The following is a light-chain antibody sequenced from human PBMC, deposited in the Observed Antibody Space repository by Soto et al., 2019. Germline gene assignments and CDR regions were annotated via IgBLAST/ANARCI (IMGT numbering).Light chain of an antibody. CDR1: SSHVGSYDF. J-gene: IGLJ1*01. CDR2: EVT. Sequence: QSVLTQPASVSGSPGQSITISCTRSSSHVGSYDFVSWYQQHPGKAPKVLIYEVTKRPSGVSDRFSGSKSGNTASLTISGLQADDEADYYCSADAGSSRYVFGPGTKVTVL. CDR3: SADAGSSRYV. V-gene: IGLV2-23*02.